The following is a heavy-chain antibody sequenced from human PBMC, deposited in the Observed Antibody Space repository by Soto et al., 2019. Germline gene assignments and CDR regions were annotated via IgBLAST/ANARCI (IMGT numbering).Heavy chain of an antibody. CDR2: IYPGGSDT. V-gene: IGHV5-51*01. CDR1: GYSFTIYW. D-gene: IGHD2-2*01. Sequence: GESLKISCKGSGYSFTIYWIGWVRQMPGKGLEWMGIIYPGGSDTRYSPSFQGQVTISADKSISTAYLQWSSLKASDTAMYYCARFRGPSKDYYYGMDVWGQGTTVTVSS. CDR3: ARFRGPSKDYYYGMDV. J-gene: IGHJ6*02.